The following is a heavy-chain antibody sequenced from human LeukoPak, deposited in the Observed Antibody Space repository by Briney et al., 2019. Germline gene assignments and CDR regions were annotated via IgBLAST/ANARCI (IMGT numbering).Heavy chain of an antibody. D-gene: IGHD6-19*01. CDR3: AREGEAVAGTFFGY. CDR2: MNPNSGNT. V-gene: IGHV1-8*01. CDR1: GYTFTSYD. J-gene: IGHJ4*02. Sequence: ASVKVSCKASGYTFTSYDINWVRQATGQGREWMGWMNPNSGNTGYAQKFQGRVTMTRNTSISTAYMELSSLRSEDTAVYYCAREGEAVAGTFFGYWGQGTLVTVSS.